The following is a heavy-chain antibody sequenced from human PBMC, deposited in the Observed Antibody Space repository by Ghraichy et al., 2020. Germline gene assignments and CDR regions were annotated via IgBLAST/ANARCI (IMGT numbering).Heavy chain of an antibody. CDR3: ARDPYGDYKYGGTDY. D-gene: IGHD4-17*01. CDR2: IKSDGSDS. Sequence: GESLNISCVASGFSFSRHWMSWVRQAPGKGLEWVANIKSDGSDSVYVDSVKGRFIISRDNAKNSVSLEMNSLRVDDTAVYYCARDPYGDYKYGGTDYWGQGTLVSVSS. V-gene: IGHV3-7*01. J-gene: IGHJ4*02. CDR1: GFSFSRHW.